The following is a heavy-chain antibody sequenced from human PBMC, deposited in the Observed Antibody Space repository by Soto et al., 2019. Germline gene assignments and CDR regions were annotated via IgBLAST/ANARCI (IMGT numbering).Heavy chain of an antibody. CDR2: IPWDGGNT. Sequence: TGGSVRLPXPASGFRCDDYNIHWVRRASGRGLEWGLLIPWDGGNTYYADAVRGRFTIPRDGTTESGSLQMNRLKREDTGLYYCARETLSFGSALDVWGQGPMVTVSS. V-gene: IGHV3-43*01. CDR1: GFRCDDYN. D-gene: IGHD3-3*01. J-gene: IGHJ6*02. CDR3: ARETLSFGSALDV.